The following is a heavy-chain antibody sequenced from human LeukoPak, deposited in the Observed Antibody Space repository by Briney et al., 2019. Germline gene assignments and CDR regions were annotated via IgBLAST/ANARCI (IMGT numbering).Heavy chain of an antibody. CDR3: ARVETNILRYFDWLRYYYYYYMDV. Sequence: GGSLRLSCAASGFTFSSYWMSWVRQAPGKGLEWVANIKQDGSEKYYVDSVKGRFTISRDNAKNSLYLQMNSLRAEDTAVYYCARVETNILRYFDWLRYYYYYYMDVWGKGTTVTISS. CDR1: GFTFSSYW. J-gene: IGHJ6*03. V-gene: IGHV3-7*01. D-gene: IGHD3-9*01. CDR2: IKQDGSEK.